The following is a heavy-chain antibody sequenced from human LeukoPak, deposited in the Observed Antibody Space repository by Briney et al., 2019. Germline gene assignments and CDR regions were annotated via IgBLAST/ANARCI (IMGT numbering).Heavy chain of an antibody. CDR2: IYPGDSDT. J-gene: IGHJ5*02. CDR3: ARSGYSSGWYLGWFDP. V-gene: IGHV5-51*01. D-gene: IGHD6-19*01. Sequence: GESPKISCKGSGYSFTSYWIGWVRQMPGKGLEWMGIIYPGDSDTRYSPSFQGQVTISADKSISAAYLQWSSLKASDTAMYYCARSGYSSGWYLGWFDPWGQGTLVTVSS. CDR1: GYSFTSYW.